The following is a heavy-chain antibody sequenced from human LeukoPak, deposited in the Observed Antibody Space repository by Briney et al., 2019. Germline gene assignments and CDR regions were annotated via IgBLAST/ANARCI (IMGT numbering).Heavy chain of an antibody. Sequence: SSQTLSLTCTVSGGSISSGGYYWSWIRQHPGKGLEWIGYIYYSGSTYYNPSLKSRVTISVDTSKNQLSLKLSSVTAADTAVYYCARGDLRYFDYWGQGTLVTVSS. J-gene: IGHJ4*02. V-gene: IGHV4-31*03. CDR3: ARGDLRYFDY. CDR1: GGSISSGGYY. CDR2: IYYSGST.